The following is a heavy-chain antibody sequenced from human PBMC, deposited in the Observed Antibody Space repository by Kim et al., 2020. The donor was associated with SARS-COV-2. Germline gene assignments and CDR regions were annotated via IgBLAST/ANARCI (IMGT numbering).Heavy chain of an antibody. Sequence: SETLSLTCSVSGDSISSGGYYWSWIRQLPGKGLQWLAYIYHTGTSYYNPSLRSRLTISVDTTKNQFSLQLRSATGADTALYYFARASRFYDYYDSSGYPVDAFDLWGQGTMVNVSS. CDR2: IYHTGTS. J-gene: IGHJ3*01. CDR3: ARASRFYDYYDSSGYPVDAFDL. D-gene: IGHD3-22*01. V-gene: IGHV4-31*03. CDR1: GDSISSGGYY.